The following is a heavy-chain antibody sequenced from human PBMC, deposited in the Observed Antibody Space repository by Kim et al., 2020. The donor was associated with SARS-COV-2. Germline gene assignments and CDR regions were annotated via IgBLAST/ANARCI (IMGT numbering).Heavy chain of an antibody. Sequence: GGSLRLSCAASGFTFSSYEMNWVRQAPGKGLEWVSYISSSGSTIYYADSVKGRFTISRDNAKNSLYLQMNSLRAEDTAVYYCARGGVWGSYRSGAFDYWGQGTLVTVSS. V-gene: IGHV3-48*03. J-gene: IGHJ4*02. CDR2: ISSSGSTI. CDR1: GFTFSSYE. CDR3: ARGGVWGSYRSGAFDY. D-gene: IGHD3-16*02.